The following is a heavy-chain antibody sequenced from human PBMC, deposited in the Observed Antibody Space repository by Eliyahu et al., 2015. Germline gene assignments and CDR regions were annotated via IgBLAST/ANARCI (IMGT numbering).Heavy chain of an antibody. J-gene: IGHJ5*02. D-gene: IGHD1-7*01. V-gene: IGHV4-31*03. CDR1: GGSIRSGGYY. Sequence: QVQLQESGPGLVKPSQTLSLTCSVSGGSIRSGGYYWSWIRQHPGKGLEWIGYIYYTGSTNCNPSLKSRVTISVDTSKNQFSLKLTSVTAADTAIYYCARGITGTPGWFDPWGQGTLVTVSS. CDR3: ARGITGTPGWFDP. CDR2: IYYTGST.